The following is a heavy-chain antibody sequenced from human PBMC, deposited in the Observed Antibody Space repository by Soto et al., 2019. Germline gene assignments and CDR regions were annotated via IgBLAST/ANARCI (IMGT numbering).Heavy chain of an antibody. CDR3: AREHRLYYDFWSGIPYYFDY. CDR1: GYTFTGYY. CDR2: INPNRGGT. D-gene: IGHD3-3*01. J-gene: IGHJ4*02. V-gene: IGHV1-2*04. Sequence: QVQLVQSGAEVKKPGASVKVSCKASGYTFTGYYMHWVRQAPGQGLEWMGWINPNRGGTNYAQKYQGWVTMTRDTSISTAYMELSRLRSDDTAVYYCAREHRLYYDFWSGIPYYFDYWGQGTLVTVSS.